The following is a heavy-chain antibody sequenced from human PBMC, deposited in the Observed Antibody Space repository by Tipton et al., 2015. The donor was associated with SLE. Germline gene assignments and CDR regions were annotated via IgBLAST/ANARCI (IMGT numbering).Heavy chain of an antibody. Sequence: LRLSCAVYGGSFSGYYWSWIRQPPGKGLEWIGEINHSGSTNYNPSLKSRVTISVDTSKNQFSLKLSSVTAADTAVYYCARHPSVYYFDYWGQGTLVTVSS. V-gene: IGHV4-34*01. CDR3: ARHPSVYYFDY. J-gene: IGHJ4*02. D-gene: IGHD1-14*01. CDR1: GGSFSGYY. CDR2: INHSGST.